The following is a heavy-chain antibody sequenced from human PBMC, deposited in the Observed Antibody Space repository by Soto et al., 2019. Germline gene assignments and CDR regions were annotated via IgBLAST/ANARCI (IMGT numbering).Heavy chain of an antibody. CDR2: INHSGST. J-gene: IGHJ6*02. CDR1: GGSFSGYY. CDR3: ASRRITMIDKIYYYGMDV. V-gene: IGHV4-34*01. D-gene: IGHD3-22*01. Sequence: SETLSLTCAVYGGSFSGYYWSWIRQPPGKGLEWIGEINHSGSTNYNPSLKSRVTISVDTSKNQFSLKLSSVTAADTAVYYCASRRITMIDKIYYYGMDVWGQGTTVTVSS.